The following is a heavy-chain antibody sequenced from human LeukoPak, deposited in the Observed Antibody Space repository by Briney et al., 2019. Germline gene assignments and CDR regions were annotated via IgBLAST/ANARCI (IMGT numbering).Heavy chain of an antibody. CDR1: GGTYSSYT. J-gene: IGHJ4*02. CDR2: IIPILGIA. V-gene: IGHV1-69*02. D-gene: IGHD3-22*01. Sequence: GASVKVSCKASGGTYSSYTIGWVRQAPGQGLEWMGRIIPILGIANYAQKFQGRVTITADKSTSTAYMELSSLRSEDTAVYYCAYYYDSSGYYSQFDYWGQGTLVTVSS. CDR3: AYYYDSSGYYSQFDY.